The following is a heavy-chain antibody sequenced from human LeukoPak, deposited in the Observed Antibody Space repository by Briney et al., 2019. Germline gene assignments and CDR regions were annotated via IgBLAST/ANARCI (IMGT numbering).Heavy chain of an antibody. V-gene: IGHV3-23*01. J-gene: IGHJ4*02. CDR3: AKSGYNRFDY. D-gene: IGHD5-24*01. Sequence: PGGSLRLSCAASGFTFSNSAMGWVRQAPGKGLEWVSTISGSGGSTYYADSVKGRFTISRDNSKSTLYLQINSLRAEDTAVYYCAKSGYNRFDYWGQGTLVTVSS. CDR1: GFTFSNSA. CDR2: ISGSGGST.